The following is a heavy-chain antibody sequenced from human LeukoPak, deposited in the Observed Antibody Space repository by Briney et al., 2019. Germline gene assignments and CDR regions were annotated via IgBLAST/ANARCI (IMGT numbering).Heavy chain of an antibody. Sequence: PSETLSLTCTVSDGAIAGYSWSWIRQPPGKGLEWIGYIYYSGDTNYNPSLQSRVIVSVDTSKNQFSLKLTSVTAADTAVYYCVRGPYGSGISNWFDPWGQGTLVIVSS. CDR3: VRGPYGSGISNWFDP. CDR2: IYYSGDT. V-gene: IGHV4-59*01. J-gene: IGHJ5*02. D-gene: IGHD3-10*01. CDR1: DGAIAGYS.